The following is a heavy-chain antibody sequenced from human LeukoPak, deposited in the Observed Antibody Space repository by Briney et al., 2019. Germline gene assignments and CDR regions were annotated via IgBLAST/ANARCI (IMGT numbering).Heavy chain of an antibody. CDR3: AGGTRSFDY. D-gene: IGHD1-7*01. V-gene: IGHV4-61*02. CDR1: GGSISSGSYY. J-gene: IGHJ4*02. CDR2: IYTSGST. Sequence: PSETLSLTCTVSGGSISSGSYYWSWIRQPAGKGLEWIGRIYTSGSTNYNPSLKSRVTISVDTSKNQFSLKLSSVTAADTAVYYCAGGTRSFDYWGQGTLVTVSS.